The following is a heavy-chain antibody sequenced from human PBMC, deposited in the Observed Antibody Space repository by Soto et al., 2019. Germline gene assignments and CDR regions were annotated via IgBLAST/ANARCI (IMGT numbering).Heavy chain of an antibody. V-gene: IGHV4-38-2*02. D-gene: IGHD1-26*01. Sequence: PSETLSLTCTVSGYSISTGSYWGWIRQPPGKGLEWIGSMYFTGSTYYNPSLKSRVTMTTDTSTSTAYMELRSLRSDDTAVYYCARVAGELLSDGPEPTDYWGQGTLVTVSS. CDR3: ARVAGELLSDGPEPTDY. CDR2: MYFTGST. J-gene: IGHJ4*02. CDR1: GYSISTGSY.